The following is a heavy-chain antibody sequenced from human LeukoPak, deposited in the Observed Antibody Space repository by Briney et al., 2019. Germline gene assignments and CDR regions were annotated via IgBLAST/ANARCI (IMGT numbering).Heavy chain of an antibody. CDR2: INWSGGST. Sequence: GGSLRLSCTASGFAFDEHGMSWVRQVPGKGLEWVSGINWSGGSTGYADPLRGRFTISRDNAKNSLYLQMDSLRAEDTALYYCARAPITSPFYFDYWGEGTLVTVSS. CDR1: GFAFDEHG. D-gene: IGHD2-2*01. CDR3: ARAPITSPFYFDY. V-gene: IGHV3-20*04. J-gene: IGHJ4*02.